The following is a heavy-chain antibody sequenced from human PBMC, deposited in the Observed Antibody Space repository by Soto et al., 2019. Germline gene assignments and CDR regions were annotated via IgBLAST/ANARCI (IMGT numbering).Heavy chain of an antibody. D-gene: IGHD2-2*01. CDR2: IWYDGSNK. V-gene: IGHV3-33*01. CDR1: GFTFSSYG. CDR3: ARTIRDIVVVPAANYYYYGMDG. Sequence: PGGSLRLSCAASGFTFSSYGMHWVRQAPGKGLEWVAVIWYDGSNKYYADSVKGRFTISRDNSKNTLYLQMNSLRAEDTAVYYCARTIRDIVVVPAANYYYYGMDGWGQGNTVTVSS. J-gene: IGHJ6*02.